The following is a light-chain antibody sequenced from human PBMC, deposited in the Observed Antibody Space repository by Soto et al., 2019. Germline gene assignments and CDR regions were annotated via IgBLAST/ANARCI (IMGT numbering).Light chain of an antibody. V-gene: IGLV2-14*03. CDR3: CSYTSTGTLYV. J-gene: IGLJ1*01. CDR1: SSDVGGYIY. Sequence: QSALTQPASVSGSPGQSIPISCTGTSSDVGGYIYVSWYQQHPGKAPKFLIYEVSNRPSGVSNRFSGSKSGNTASLTISGLQAEDEADYSCCSYTSTGTLYVFGTGTQLTVL. CDR2: EVS.